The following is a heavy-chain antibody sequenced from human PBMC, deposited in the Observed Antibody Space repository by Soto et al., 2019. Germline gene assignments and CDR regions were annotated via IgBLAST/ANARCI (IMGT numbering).Heavy chain of an antibody. D-gene: IGHD6-19*01. J-gene: IGHJ6*02. CDR2: TNPNSGST. CDR3: ARDYSSGYGMDV. CDR1: GYTFTSYD. V-gene: IGHV1-8*01. Sequence: ASVKVSCKASGYTFTSYDINWVRQATGQGLEWMGWTNPNSGSTDYAQKFQGRVTMTRNTSISTAYMELSSLRSEDTAVYYCARDYSSGYGMDVWGQGTTVTVSS.